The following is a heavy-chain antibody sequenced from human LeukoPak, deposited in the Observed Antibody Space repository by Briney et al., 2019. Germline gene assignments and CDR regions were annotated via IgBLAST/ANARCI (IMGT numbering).Heavy chain of an antibody. CDR3: AKGPFSSYWHYFDS. Sequence: PGGSLRLSCGASGFTFSNYAMTWVRQAPGTGLEWVSTISGSSDRTYYVDSVKGRFTISRDNSKDTLYLQMNSLRVEDTAIYFCAKGPFSSYWHYFDSWGQGTLVTVSS. CDR1: GFTFSNYA. V-gene: IGHV3-23*01. D-gene: IGHD5-12*01. J-gene: IGHJ4*02. CDR2: ISGSSDRT.